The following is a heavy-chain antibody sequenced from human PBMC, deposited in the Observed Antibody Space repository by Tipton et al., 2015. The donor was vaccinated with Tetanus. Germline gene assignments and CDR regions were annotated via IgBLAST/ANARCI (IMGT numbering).Heavy chain of an antibody. CDR3: AGVLRSESVGWFDP. Sequence: TLSLTCSVSGASMNTYYWSWTRQSPGKGLEWIAYISSSGRTNYNPSLMSRVTMFVDTSKNQFSLRLSSATAADTAVYYCAGVLRSESVGWFDPWGQGTLVTVSS. CDR2: ISSSGRT. CDR1: GASMNTYY. J-gene: IGHJ5*02. D-gene: IGHD3-3*01. V-gene: IGHV4-4*08.